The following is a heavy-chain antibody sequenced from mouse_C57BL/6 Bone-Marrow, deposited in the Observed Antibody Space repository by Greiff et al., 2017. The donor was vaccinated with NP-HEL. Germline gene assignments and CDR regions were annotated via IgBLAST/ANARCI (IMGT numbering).Heavy chain of an antibody. CDR1: GFTFSSYA. CDR2: ISDGGSYT. J-gene: IGHJ2*01. D-gene: IGHD2-4*01. CDR3: ARDGIYYDYDEGGFDY. V-gene: IGHV5-4*03. Sequence: EVKLEESGGGLVKPGGSLKLSCAASGFTFSSYAMSWVRQTPEKRLEWVATISDGGSYTYSPDNVKGRFTISRDTAKNNLYLQMSHLKSEDTAMYYCARDGIYYDYDEGGFDYWGQGTTLTVSS.